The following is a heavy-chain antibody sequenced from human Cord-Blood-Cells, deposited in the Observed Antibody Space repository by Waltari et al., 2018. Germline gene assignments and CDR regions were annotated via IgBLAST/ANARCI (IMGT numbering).Heavy chain of an antibody. CDR3: ARDGGWLRPFDY. CDR2: ISSSGSTI. CDR1: GFTFSSYE. D-gene: IGHD5-12*01. Sequence: EVQLVESGGGLVQPGGSLSLSCAASGFTFSSYEMNWVRQAPGKGLEWVSYISSSGSTIYYADSVKGRFTISRDNAKNSLYLQMNSLRAEDTAVYYCARDGGWLRPFDYWGQGTLVTVSS. J-gene: IGHJ4*02. V-gene: IGHV3-48*03.